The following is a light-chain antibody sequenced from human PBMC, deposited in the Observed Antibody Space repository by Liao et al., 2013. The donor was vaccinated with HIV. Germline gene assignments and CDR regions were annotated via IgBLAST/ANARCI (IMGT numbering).Light chain of an antibody. V-gene: IGLV3-21*01. Sequence: SYVLTQPPSVSVAPGKSAKITCGGNKIGTKSVHWYQQRPGQAPVLVIFYDSVRPTGIPQRFSGSNSGNTATLTITRVEAGDEADYYCQVWDSSSDHYVFGTGTEVTVL. CDR1: KIGTKS. J-gene: IGLJ1*01. CDR2: YDS. CDR3: QVWDSSSDHYV.